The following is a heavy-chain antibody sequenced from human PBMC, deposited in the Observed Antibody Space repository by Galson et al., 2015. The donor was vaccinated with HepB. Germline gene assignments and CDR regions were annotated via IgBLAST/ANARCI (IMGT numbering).Heavy chain of an antibody. CDR1: DFTFSFYC. D-gene: IGHD3-16*01. CDR2: IKQDGSDK. J-gene: IGHJ3*02. Sequence: SLRLSCAASDFTFSFYCMTWVRQAPGKGLEWVANIKQDGSDKYYLDSVKGRFTISRDNAKNSVYLQMNSLRAEDTAVYYCARGGAFGFDIWGQGTMVTVSS. V-gene: IGHV3-7*01. CDR3: ARGGAFGFDI.